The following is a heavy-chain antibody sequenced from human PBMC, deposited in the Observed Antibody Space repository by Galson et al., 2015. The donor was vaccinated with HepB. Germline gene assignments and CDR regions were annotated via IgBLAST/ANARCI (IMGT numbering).Heavy chain of an antibody. CDR3: VKEGSWFGGDWFDP. CDR2: INGRGSTR. D-gene: IGHD3-16*01. V-gene: IGHV3-23*01. CDR1: GFIFRHHA. Sequence: SLRLSCAGSGFIFRHHAMAWIRQAPGKGLEWVSGINGRGSTRSYSDAVKGRFSISRDNPKDTVFLQMADLRAEDTAVYHCVKEGSWFGGDWFDPWGQGALVTVS. J-gene: IGHJ5*02.